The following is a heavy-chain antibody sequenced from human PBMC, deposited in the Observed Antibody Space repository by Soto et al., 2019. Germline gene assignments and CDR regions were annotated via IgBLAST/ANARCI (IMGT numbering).Heavy chain of an antibody. J-gene: IGHJ4*02. CDR1: GFTFSSYA. CDR3: AKAGMAGVSGSYLDQ. CDR2: TSYDGSNK. D-gene: IGHD3-10*01. Sequence: QVQLVESGGGVVQPGRSLRLSCAASGFTFSSYAMHWVRQAPGKGLEWVAITSYDGSNKNYADSVKGRFTISRDNSKKALFVKMNRLRGEDRVVYLWAKAGMAGVSGSYLDQWGQGALVTLPS. V-gene: IGHV3-30*18.